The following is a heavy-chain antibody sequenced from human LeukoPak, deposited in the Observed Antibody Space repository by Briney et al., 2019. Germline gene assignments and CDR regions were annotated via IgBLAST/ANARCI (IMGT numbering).Heavy chain of an antibody. D-gene: IGHD4-17*01. CDR3: ARRRVDYGDLYGMDV. Sequence: GESLKISCKGSGYSFTSYWMGWVRQMPGKGLEWMGIIYPGDSDTRYSPSFQGQVTISADKSISTAYLQWSSLKASDTAMYYCARRRVDYGDLYGMDVWGQGTTVTVSS. V-gene: IGHV5-51*01. CDR2: IYPGDSDT. J-gene: IGHJ6*02. CDR1: GYSFTSYW.